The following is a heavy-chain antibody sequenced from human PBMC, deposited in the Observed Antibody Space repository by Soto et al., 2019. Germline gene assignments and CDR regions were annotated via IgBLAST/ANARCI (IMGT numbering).Heavy chain of an antibody. V-gene: IGHV4-31*11. CDR2: IYYSGST. Sequence: SETLSLTCAVYGGSFSGYYWSWIRQHPGKGLEWIGYIYYSGSTYYNPSLKSRVTISVDTSKNQFSLKLTSVTAADTAVYFCARAQTIFGIITVFDYWSQGTLVTVSS. CDR1: GGSFSGYY. J-gene: IGHJ4*02. CDR3: ARAQTIFGIITVFDY. D-gene: IGHD3-3*01.